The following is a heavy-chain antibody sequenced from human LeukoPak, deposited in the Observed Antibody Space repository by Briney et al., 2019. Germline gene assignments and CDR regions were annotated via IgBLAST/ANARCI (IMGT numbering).Heavy chain of an antibody. CDR1: GFTFSSYG. V-gene: IGHV3-33*01. Sequence: GRSLRLSCAASGFTFSSYGMHWVRQAPGKGLEWVAVIWYDGSNKYYADSVKGRFTISRYDSKSTLYLQMNSLRSEDTAVYYCARLKELGELDYWGQGTLVTVSS. J-gene: IGHJ4*02. CDR3: ARLKELGELDY. CDR2: IWYDGSNK. D-gene: IGHD7-27*01.